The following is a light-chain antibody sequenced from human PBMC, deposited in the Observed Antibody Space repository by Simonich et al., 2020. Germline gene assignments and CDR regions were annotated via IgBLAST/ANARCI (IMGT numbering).Light chain of an antibody. V-gene: IGLV3-25*03. Sequence: SYELTQPPSVSVSPGQTARITCSGDAMPKQYTYWYQQKPGQAPVLVIYKDSERPSVLPERVSGSSSGTTVTLTISGVQAEDEADYYCQSADSSGTYVVFGGGTKLTVL. J-gene: IGLJ2*01. CDR2: KDS. CDR3: QSADSSGTYVV. CDR1: AMPKQY.